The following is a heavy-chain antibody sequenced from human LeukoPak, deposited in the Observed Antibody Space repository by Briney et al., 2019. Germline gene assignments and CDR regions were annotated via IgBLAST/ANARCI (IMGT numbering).Heavy chain of an antibody. CDR2: IIPIFGTA. CDR3: ARDIPRGSTHLDY. Sequence: ASVKVSCKASGGTFSSYAISWVRQAPGQGLEWMGGIIPIFGTANYAQKFQGRVTITADESTSTAYMELSSLRSEDTAVYYCARDIPRGSTHLDYWGQGTLVTVSA. V-gene: IGHV1-69*13. CDR1: GGTFSSYA. D-gene: IGHD1-26*01. J-gene: IGHJ4*02.